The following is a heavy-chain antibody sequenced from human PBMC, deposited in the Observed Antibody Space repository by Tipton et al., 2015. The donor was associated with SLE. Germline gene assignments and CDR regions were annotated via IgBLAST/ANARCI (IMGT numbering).Heavy chain of an antibody. D-gene: IGHD1-26*01. V-gene: IGHV4-39*07. CDR1: GGSISTSNYY. CDR3: ARHEATLPDYYFDY. CDR2: IYYSGST. J-gene: IGHJ4*02. Sequence: TLSLTCTVSGGSISTSNYYWGWIRQPPGKGLEWIGTIYYSGSTYYNPSLKSRVTISVDTSKNQFSLKLSSVTAADTAVYYCARHEATLPDYYFDYWGQGTLVTVSS.